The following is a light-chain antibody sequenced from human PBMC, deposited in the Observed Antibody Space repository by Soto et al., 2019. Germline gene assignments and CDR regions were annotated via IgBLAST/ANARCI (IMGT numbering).Light chain of an antibody. CDR3: QQRSSWPL. Sequence: EMVMTQSPATLXVSPGERGTICCRASLGISINLAWYQQRPGQAPGPLIYGASTRATGVPARFSGSGSGTDFTLTISSLEPEDFAVDYCQQRSSWPLFGGGTKVDIK. CDR2: GAS. V-gene: IGKV3-15*01. J-gene: IGKJ4*01. CDR1: LGISIN.